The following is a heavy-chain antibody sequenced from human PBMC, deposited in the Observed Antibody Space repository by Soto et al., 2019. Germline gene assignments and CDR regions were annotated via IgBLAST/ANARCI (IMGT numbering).Heavy chain of an antibody. D-gene: IGHD3-22*01. J-gene: IGHJ2*01. CDR1: GFTFSSYD. CDR3: ARGYDSSGYRRWPRYFDL. CDR2: IGTAGDT. Sequence: EVQLVESGGGLVQPGGSLRLSCAASGFTFSSYDMHWVRQATGKGLEWVSAIGTAGDTYYPGSVKGRFTISRENAKNSLYLQMNSLRAGDTAVYYCARGYDSSGYRRWPRYFDLWGRGTLVTVSS. V-gene: IGHV3-13*04.